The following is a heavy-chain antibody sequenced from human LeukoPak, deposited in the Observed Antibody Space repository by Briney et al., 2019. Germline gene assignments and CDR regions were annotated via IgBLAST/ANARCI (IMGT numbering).Heavy chain of an antibody. CDR2: IYYSGST. D-gene: IGHD1-26*01. CDR1: GGSISSNY. Sequence: SETLSLTCSVSGGSISSNYWGWIRQPPGKGLEWIGSIYYSGSTYYNPSLKSRVAISVDTSKNQFSLKLSSVTAADTAVYYCARLLPLVGATENYWGQGTLVTVSS. CDR3: ARLLPLVGATENY. J-gene: IGHJ4*02. V-gene: IGHV4-39*01.